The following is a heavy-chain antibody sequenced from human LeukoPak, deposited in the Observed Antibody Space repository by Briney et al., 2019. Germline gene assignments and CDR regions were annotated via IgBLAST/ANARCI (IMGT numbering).Heavy chain of an antibody. D-gene: IGHD6-19*01. Sequence: ASVKVSCKASGGTFSSYAISWVRQAPGQGLEWMGGIIPIFGTANYAQKFQGRVTITADKSTSTAYMELSSLRSEDTAVYYCARTRHLYSSGWSEWFDPWGQGTLVTVSS. J-gene: IGHJ5*02. V-gene: IGHV1-69*06. CDR3: ARTRHLYSSGWSEWFDP. CDR2: IIPIFGTA. CDR1: GGTFSSYA.